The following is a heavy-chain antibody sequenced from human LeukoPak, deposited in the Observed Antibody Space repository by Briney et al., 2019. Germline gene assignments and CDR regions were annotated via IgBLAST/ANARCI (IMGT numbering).Heavy chain of an antibody. J-gene: IGHJ4*02. CDR3: EVDIVATTVLDY. CDR2: ISGSGGST. CDR1: GFTFSSYA. D-gene: IGHD5-12*01. V-gene: IGHV3-23*01. Sequence: GGSLRLSCAASGFTFSSYAMSWVRQAPGKGLEWVSAISGSGGSTYYADSVKGRFTISRDNSKNTLYLQMNSLRAEDTAVYYCEVDIVATTVLDYWGQGTLVTVSS.